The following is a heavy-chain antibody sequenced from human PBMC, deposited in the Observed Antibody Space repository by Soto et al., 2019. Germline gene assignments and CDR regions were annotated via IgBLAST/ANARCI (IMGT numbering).Heavy chain of an antibody. D-gene: IGHD3-3*01. Sequence: ASVKVSCKASGYIFTNYDINWVRQATGQGLEYLGWINPNSGNTGYVQKFQGRVTMTRNTSISTAYMELSSLRSEDTAVYYCARALRFLEWLPHYYGIDVWGQGTTVTVSS. CDR1: GYIFTNYD. CDR2: INPNSGNT. CDR3: ARALRFLEWLPHYYGIDV. V-gene: IGHV1-8*01. J-gene: IGHJ6*02.